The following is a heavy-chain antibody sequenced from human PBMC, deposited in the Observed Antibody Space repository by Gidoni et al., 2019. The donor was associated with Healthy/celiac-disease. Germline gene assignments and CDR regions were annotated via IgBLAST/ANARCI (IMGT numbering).Heavy chain of an antibody. CDR1: GFTFAVYT. V-gene: IGHV3-43*01. D-gene: IGHD6-13*01. CDR3: AKEGAWQQLDWYFDL. CDR2: ISWDGGST. Sequence: EVQLVESGGVVVQPGGSLRLSCAASGFTFAVYTMHWVRQAPGKGLEWVSLISWDGGSTYYADSVKGRFTISRDNSKNSLYLQMNSLRTEDTALYYCAKEGAWQQLDWYFDLWGRGTLVTVSS. J-gene: IGHJ2*01.